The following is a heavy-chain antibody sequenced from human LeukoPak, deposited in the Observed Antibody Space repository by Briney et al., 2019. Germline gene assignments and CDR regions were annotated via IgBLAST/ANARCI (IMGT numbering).Heavy chain of an antibody. CDR1: GYSISSDYY. V-gene: IGHV4-38-2*02. CDR2: IHHSGST. J-gene: IGHJ4*02. D-gene: IGHD2-2*01. CDR3: ARSCSSTSCYDDY. Sequence: PSETLSLTCTVSGYSISSDYYWGWIRQPPGKGLEWIGSIHHSGSTNYNPSLKSRVTISVDTSKNQFSLKLSSVTAADTAVYYCARSCSSTSCYDDYWGQGTLVTVSS.